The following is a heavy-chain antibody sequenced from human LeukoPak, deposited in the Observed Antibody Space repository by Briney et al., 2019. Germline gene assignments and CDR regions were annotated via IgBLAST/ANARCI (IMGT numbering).Heavy chain of an antibody. CDR1: GFTFISYS. Sequence: GGSLRLSCAASGFTFISYSMNWVRQAPGKGLEWVASISNSSPNIYYADSVKGRFTISRDSAKDSLFLQMNSLRAEDTAVYYCARAGRYYDSSGSYYSSSYFDYWGQGTLVTVSS. V-gene: IGHV3-21*01. CDR3: ARAGRYYDSSGSYYSSSYFDY. D-gene: IGHD3-22*01. J-gene: IGHJ4*02. CDR2: ISNSSPNI.